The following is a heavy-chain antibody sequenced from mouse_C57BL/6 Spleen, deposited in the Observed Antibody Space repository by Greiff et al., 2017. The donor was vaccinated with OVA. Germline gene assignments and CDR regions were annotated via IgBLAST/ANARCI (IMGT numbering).Heavy chain of an antibody. CDR3: ARSSSGYAMDY. D-gene: IGHD3-2*02. V-gene: IGHV1-66*01. Sequence: QVQLQQSGPELVKPGASVKISCKASGYSFTSYYIHWVKQRPGQGLEWIGWIYPGSGNTKYNEKFKGKATLTADTSSSTAYMQLSSLTSEDSAVYYSARSSSGYAMDYWGQGTSVTVSS. J-gene: IGHJ4*01. CDR2: IYPGSGNT. CDR1: GYSFTSYY.